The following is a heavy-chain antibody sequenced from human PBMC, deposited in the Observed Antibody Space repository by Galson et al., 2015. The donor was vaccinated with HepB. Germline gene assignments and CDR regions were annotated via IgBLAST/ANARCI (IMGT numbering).Heavy chain of an antibody. V-gene: IGHV3-30-3*01. CDR3: ARDLRDIAAAGTYYYYYYGMDV. Sequence: SLRLSCAASGFTFSSYAMYWVRQAPGKGLEWVAVISYDGSNKYYADSVKGRFTISRDNSKNTLYLQMNSLRAKDTAVYYCARDLRDIAAAGTYYYYYYGMDVWGQGTTVTVSS. CDR1: GFTFSSYA. J-gene: IGHJ6*02. D-gene: IGHD6-13*01. CDR2: ISYDGSNK.